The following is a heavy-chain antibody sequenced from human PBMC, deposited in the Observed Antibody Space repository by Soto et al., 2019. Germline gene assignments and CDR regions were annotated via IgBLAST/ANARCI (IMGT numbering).Heavy chain of an antibody. D-gene: IGHD5-18*01. CDR1: GVTVSSNY. CDR2: IYSGGST. Sequence: EVQLVESGGGLVQPGGSLRLSCAASGVTVSSNYMSWVRQAPGKGLEWVSVIYSGGSTYYADSVKGRFTISRDNSKNTLYLQMNRRRAEDTAVYYWATHGYNYGGGYFDYWGQGSLVTVSS. J-gene: IGHJ4*02. CDR3: ATHGYNYGGGYFDY. V-gene: IGHV3-66*04.